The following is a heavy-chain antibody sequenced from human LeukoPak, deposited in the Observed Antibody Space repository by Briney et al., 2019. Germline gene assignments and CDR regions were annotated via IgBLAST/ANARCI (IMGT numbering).Heavy chain of an antibody. V-gene: IGHV4-34*01. Sequence: SETLSLTCAVYGGSFSGYYWSWIRQPPGKGLEWIGEINHSGSTNYNPSLKSRVTISVDTSKNQFSLKLSSVTAADTAVYYCAREGPWLLLRKYYFDYWGQGTLVTVSS. CDR2: INHSGST. CDR3: AREGPWLLLRKYYFDY. D-gene: IGHD3-22*01. J-gene: IGHJ4*02. CDR1: GGSFSGYY.